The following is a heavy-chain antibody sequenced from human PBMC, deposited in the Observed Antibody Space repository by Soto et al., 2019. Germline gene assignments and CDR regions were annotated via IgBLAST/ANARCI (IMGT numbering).Heavy chain of an antibody. D-gene: IGHD2-21*02. CDR3: AKNGCGGDCYSSVAGNWFDP. J-gene: IGHJ5*02. CDR1: GFTFSGNV. V-gene: IGHV3-23*01. CDR2: ISGSGGST. Sequence: EVQLLESGGGLVQPGGSLRLSCVASGFTFSGNVMSWVRQAPGKGLEWISIISGSGGSTYYADSVKGRFTISRDNSNNTLYRQMHSLTAADSAVYYCAKNGCGGDCYSSVAGNWFDPWGQGTLVTVSS.